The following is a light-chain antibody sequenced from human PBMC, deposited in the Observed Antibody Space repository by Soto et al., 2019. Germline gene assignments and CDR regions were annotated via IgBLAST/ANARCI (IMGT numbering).Light chain of an antibody. Sequence: EILVTQCPGTPSLSPGERAPLSCRASQSVTSTYLAWYQQKPGLAPRLLIYGASIRATGIPDKFSGSGSGTDFTLTISRLAPEDFAVYYCQQYGSPPITFGQGTRLEIK. CDR1: QSVTSTY. CDR2: GAS. V-gene: IGKV3-20*01. CDR3: QQYGSPPIT. J-gene: IGKJ5*01.